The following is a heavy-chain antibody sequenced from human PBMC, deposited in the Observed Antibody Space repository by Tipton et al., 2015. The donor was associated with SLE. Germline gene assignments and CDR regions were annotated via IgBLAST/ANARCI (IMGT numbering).Heavy chain of an antibody. CDR1: GGSINSYY. CDR3: AREGGAFDI. J-gene: IGHJ3*02. CDR2: IYYSGST. D-gene: IGHD3-16*01. V-gene: IGHV4-59*01. Sequence: TLSLTCTVSGGSINSYYWSWIRQPPGKGLEWIGYIYYSGSTYYKPSLKSLVTISVDTSKNLFSLKLNSVTAADTAVYYCAREGGAFDIWGQGTMVTVSS.